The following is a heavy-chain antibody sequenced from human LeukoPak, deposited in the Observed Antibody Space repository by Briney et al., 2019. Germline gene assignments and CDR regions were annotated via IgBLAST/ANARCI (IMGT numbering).Heavy chain of an antibody. J-gene: IGHJ4*02. CDR1: GFTFSSYW. V-gene: IGHV3-21*01. Sequence: PGGSLRLSCAASGFTFSSYWMHWVRQAPGKGLVWVSSISSSSSYIYYADSVKGRFTISRDNAKNSLYLQMNSLRAEDTAVYYCARDSAAAASGDYWGQGTLVTVSS. CDR3: ARDSAAAASGDY. D-gene: IGHD6-13*01. CDR2: ISSSSSYI.